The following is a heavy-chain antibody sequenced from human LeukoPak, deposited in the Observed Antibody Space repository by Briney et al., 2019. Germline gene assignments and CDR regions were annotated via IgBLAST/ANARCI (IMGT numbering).Heavy chain of an antibody. CDR2: ISASGGNT. Sequence: GGSLRLSCAASEFTFSSYAMQWARQAPGKGLEWVSGISASGGNTWYADSVKGRFTISRDNSKNTLYLQMNSLRAEDTAVYYCAKYVSARGPPYALAVWGQGTTVTVSS. CDR3: AKYVSARGPPYALAV. D-gene: IGHD2/OR15-2a*01. V-gene: IGHV3-23*01. J-gene: IGHJ6*02. CDR1: EFTFSSYA.